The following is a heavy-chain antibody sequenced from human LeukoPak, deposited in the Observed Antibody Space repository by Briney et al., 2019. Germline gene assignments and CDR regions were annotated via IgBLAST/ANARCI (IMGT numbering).Heavy chain of an antibody. J-gene: IGHJ4*02. CDR3: ARDTGGGYFDY. CDR1: EFTVSSNY. D-gene: IGHD2-8*02. V-gene: IGHV3-53*01. Sequence: GGSLRLSCAASEFTVSSNYMSWVRQAPGKGLEWVSVIYSGGGAYYADSVKGRFTISRDNSKNTLYLQMNSLRAEDTAVYYCARDTGGGYFDYWGQGTLVTVSS. CDR2: IYSGGGA.